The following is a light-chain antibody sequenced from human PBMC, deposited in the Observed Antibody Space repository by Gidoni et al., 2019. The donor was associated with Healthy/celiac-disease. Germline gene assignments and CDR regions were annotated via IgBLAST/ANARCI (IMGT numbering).Light chain of an antibody. CDR1: QSISSY. CDR3: QQSYSTPLT. Sequence: DIKVTQAPSSLSASVGDKVTITCRASQSISSYSNWYQQKPGEAPKRLIDAASRLQSGVPSRVSGSGSATAVTPTIISLQPDDFATYYCQQSYSTPLTFGGXTKVEIK. J-gene: IGKJ4*01. V-gene: IGKV1-39*01. CDR2: AAS.